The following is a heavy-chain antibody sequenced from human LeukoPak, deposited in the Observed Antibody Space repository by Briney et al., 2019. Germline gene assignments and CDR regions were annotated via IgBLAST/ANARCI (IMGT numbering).Heavy chain of an antibody. J-gene: IGHJ4*02. CDR2: IYYSGST. CDR3: ARVSQDYYDRSGYYYFDF. D-gene: IGHD3-22*01. V-gene: IGHV4-59*01. Sequence: SETLSLTCTVSGGSISSYYWSWIRQPPGKGLEWIGYIYYSGSTNYNPSLKSRVTISVDTSKSQFSLRLSSVTAADTAVYYCARVSQDYYDRSGYYYFDFWGLGTLVTVSS. CDR1: GGSISSYY.